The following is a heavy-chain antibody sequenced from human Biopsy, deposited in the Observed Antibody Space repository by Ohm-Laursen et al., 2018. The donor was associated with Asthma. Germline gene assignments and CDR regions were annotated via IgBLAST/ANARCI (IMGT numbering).Heavy chain of an antibody. CDR3: ARQSGQEYGDSIPFDT. J-gene: IGHJ3*02. CDR2: VSSDGHNK. CDR1: GFVFSQCG. V-gene: IGHV3-30*03. D-gene: IGHD3-22*01. Sequence: LTLTCAASGFVFSQCGMHWVRQGPGKGLEWVALVSSDGHNKYYEDSVKGRFTISRDNSRNRLYLRINSLTVEVSAVYFCARQSGQEYGDSIPFDTWGQGTKVAVSS.